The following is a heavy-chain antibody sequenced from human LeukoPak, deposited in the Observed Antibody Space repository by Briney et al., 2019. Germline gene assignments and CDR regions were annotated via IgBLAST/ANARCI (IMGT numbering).Heavy chain of an antibody. V-gene: IGHV1-18*01. Sequence: GASVKVSCKASGYTFTSYGISWVRQAPGQGLEWMGWISAYNGNTNYAQKLQGRVTMTTDTSTSTAYMELRSLRSDDTAVYYCARDLFGGISAAMFDYWGQGTLVTVSS. J-gene: IGHJ4*02. D-gene: IGHD2-2*01. CDR2: ISAYNGNT. CDR1: GYTFTSYG. CDR3: ARDLFGGISAAMFDY.